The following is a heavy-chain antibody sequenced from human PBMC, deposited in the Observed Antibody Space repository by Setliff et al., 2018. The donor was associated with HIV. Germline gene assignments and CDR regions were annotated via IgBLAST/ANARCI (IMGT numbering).Heavy chain of an antibody. CDR1: GYTFTDYY. CDR2: VNPNSGDT. J-gene: IGHJ5*02. Sequence: ASVKVSCKASGYTFTDYYMHWVRQAPGQGLEWMGWVNPNSGDTNYAQNFQGRVTMTRDTSISTAYMELSRLRSEDTAVYYCARDIPHDYTFWSGSTRFDPWGQGTLVTVSS. V-gene: IGHV1-2*02. D-gene: IGHD3-3*01. CDR3: ARDIPHDYTFWSGSTRFDP.